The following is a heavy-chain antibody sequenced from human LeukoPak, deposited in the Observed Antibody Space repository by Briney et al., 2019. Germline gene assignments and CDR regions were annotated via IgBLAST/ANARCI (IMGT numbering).Heavy chain of an antibody. V-gene: IGHV3-23*01. J-gene: IGHJ4*02. CDR3: AKVVYLYYFDY. CDR1: GFTFINYA. D-gene: IGHD2-21*01. Sequence: GGSLRLSCAASGFTFINYAMSWVRQAPGKGPEWVSGISGSGSNTYYADSVKGRFTISRDNSRSTLDLHMNSLRAEDTAVYYCAKVVYLYYFDYWGQGTLVTVSS. CDR2: ISGSGSNT.